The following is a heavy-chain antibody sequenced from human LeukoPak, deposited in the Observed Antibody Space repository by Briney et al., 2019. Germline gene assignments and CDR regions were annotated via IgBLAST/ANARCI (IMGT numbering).Heavy chain of an antibody. CDR2: ISGSGGST. J-gene: IGHJ2*01. V-gene: IGHV3-23*01. Sequence: PGGSLRLSCAASGFTFSSYAMSWVRQAPGKGLEWVSAISGSGGSTYYADSVKGRFTTSRDNSKNTLYLQMNSLRAEDTAVYYCAKGHRGDWYFDLWGRGTLVTVSS. CDR3: AKGHRGDWYFDL. CDR1: GFTFSSYA.